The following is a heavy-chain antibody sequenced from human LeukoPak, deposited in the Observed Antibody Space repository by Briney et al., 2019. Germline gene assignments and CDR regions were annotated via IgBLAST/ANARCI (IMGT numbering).Heavy chain of an antibody. Sequence: GESLKISCKGSGYSFTSYWIGWVRQMPGKGLEWMGIIYSGDSDTRYSPSFQGQVTISDDKSISTSYLQWSSLKASDTAIYYWARLGYGDDGYPPGGAFDIWGQGTMVTVSS. D-gene: IGHD4-17*01. CDR2: IYSGDSDT. J-gene: IGHJ3*02. CDR1: GYSFTSYW. V-gene: IGHV5-51*01. CDR3: ARLGYGDDGYPPGGAFDI.